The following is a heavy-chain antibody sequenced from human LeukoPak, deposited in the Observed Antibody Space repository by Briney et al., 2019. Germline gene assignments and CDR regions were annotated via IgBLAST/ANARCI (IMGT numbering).Heavy chain of an antibody. V-gene: IGHV3-23*01. D-gene: IGHD3-10*01. Sequence: GGSLRLSCAASGFTFSSYAMNWVRQAPGKGLEWVSAITGSGGRTYYADSVKGRFTISRDNTKNTLYLQMNSLRAEDTAVYYCARSGWFGELSAFDYWGQGTLVTVSS. J-gene: IGHJ4*02. CDR3: ARSGWFGELSAFDY. CDR1: GFTFSSYA. CDR2: ITGSGGRT.